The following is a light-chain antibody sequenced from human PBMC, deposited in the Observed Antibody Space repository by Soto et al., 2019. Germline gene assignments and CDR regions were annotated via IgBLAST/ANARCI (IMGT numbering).Light chain of an antibody. V-gene: IGLV2-14*01. CDR1: SSAVGGYNY. J-gene: IGLJ1*01. Sequence: ALTQPASVSGSPGQSITISCTGTSSAVGGYNYVSWYQQHPGKAPKLMIYEVSNRPSGVSNRFSGSKSGNTASLTISGLQAEDGADYYCSSYTSSSTLGYVFGTGTKVTVL. CDR3: SSYTSSSTLGYV. CDR2: EVS.